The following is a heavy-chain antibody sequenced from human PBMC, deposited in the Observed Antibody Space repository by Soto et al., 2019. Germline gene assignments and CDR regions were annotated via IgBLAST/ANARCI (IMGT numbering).Heavy chain of an antibody. J-gene: IGHJ6*02. CDR2: TSYDGNNK. Sequence: GGSLRLSCVASGFTFSSYAMHWVRQAPGKGLEWVAVTSYDGNNKYYADSVKGRFTISRDNSKNTLYLTMNSLRAEDMAVYYCAKVVVPAAMVNYYYGMDVWGQGTTVTVSS. D-gene: IGHD2-2*01. V-gene: IGHV3-30*04. CDR1: GFTFSSYA. CDR3: AKVVVPAAMVNYYYGMDV.